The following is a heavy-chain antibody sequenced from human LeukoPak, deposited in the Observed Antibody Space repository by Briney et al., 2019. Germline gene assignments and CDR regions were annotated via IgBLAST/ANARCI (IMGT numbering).Heavy chain of an antibody. D-gene: IGHD3-9*01. CDR2: ISSGSSYI. CDR1: GFTFSSYS. Sequence: KAGGSLRLSCAASGFTFSSYSMNWVRQAPGKGLEWVSSISSGSSYIFYADSVKGRLTTSRDNAKNSLYLQMNSLRDEDTAVYYCARTAYYDISTGYPYYFDYWGQGTLVTVSS. V-gene: IGHV3-21*01. J-gene: IGHJ4*02. CDR3: ARTAYYDISTGYPYYFDY.